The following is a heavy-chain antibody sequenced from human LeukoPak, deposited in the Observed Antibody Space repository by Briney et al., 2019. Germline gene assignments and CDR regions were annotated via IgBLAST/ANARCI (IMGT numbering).Heavy chain of an antibody. CDR1: GGSISSSGYY. CDR3: ARHEYSGSYYGLSWFDP. J-gene: IGHJ5*02. Sequence: SETLSLTCTVSGGSISSSGYYWGWIRQPPGKGLEWIASIYYSGSTYYNPSLKSRVTISVDTSKNQLSLKLSSLTAADTAVYYCARHEYSGSYYGLSWFDPWGQGTLVTVSS. CDR2: IYYSGST. V-gene: IGHV4-39*01. D-gene: IGHD1-26*01.